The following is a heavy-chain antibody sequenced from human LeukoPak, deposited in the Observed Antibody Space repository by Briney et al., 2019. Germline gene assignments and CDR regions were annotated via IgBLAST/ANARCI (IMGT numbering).Heavy chain of an antibody. CDR3: AREGYDAFDI. V-gene: IGHV3-48*03. CDR1: GFTFSTYW. J-gene: IGHJ3*02. CDR2: ISSSGSTI. D-gene: IGHD5-12*01. Sequence: GGSLRLSCTACGFTFSTYWMNWVRQAPGKGLEWVSYISSSGSTIHYADSVKGRFTISRDNAKNSLFLQMNSLRAEDTAVYYCAREGYDAFDIWGQGAMVTVSS.